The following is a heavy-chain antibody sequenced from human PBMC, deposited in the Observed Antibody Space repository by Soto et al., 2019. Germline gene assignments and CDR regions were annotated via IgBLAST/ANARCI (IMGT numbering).Heavy chain of an antibody. Sequence: ASVKVSCKASGYTFTGYYMHWVRQAPGQGLEWMGWINPNSGGTNYAQKFQGWVTMTRDTSISTAYMELSRLRSDDTAVYYCALATTRGYSYGYPFDYWGQGTLVTV. CDR3: ALATTRGYSYGYPFDY. CDR1: GYTFTGYY. V-gene: IGHV1-2*04. J-gene: IGHJ4*02. CDR2: INPNSGGT. D-gene: IGHD5-18*01.